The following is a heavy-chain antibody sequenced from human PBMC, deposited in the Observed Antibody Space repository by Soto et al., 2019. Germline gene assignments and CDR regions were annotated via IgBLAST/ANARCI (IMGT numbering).Heavy chain of an antibody. D-gene: IGHD2-15*01. CDR2: MNPNSGNT. CDR3: ARDSRYCSGGSCYWLVHGWFDP. CDR1: GYTFTSYD. Sequence: QVQLVQSGAEVKKPGASVKVSCKASGYTFTSYDINWVRQATGQGLEWMGWMNPNSGNTGYAQKFQGRVTMTRNTSISTAYMELSSLRSEDTAVYYCARDSRYCSGGSCYWLVHGWFDPWGQGTLVTVSS. J-gene: IGHJ5*02. V-gene: IGHV1-8*01.